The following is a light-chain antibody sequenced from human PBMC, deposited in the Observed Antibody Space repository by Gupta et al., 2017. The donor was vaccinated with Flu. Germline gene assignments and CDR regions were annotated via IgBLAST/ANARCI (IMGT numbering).Light chain of an antibody. V-gene: IGKV3-20*01. J-gene: IGKJ4*02. CDR1: LSDSSSD. CDR3: QHDWNSHL. CDR2: DAS. Sequence: ELVLTQSPGTLSLSPRERATLSCRTSLSDSSSDLAWYQQKPGQAPKLILSDASRRDTGIPDRFSGSGDGXDFTLTXSRRENEDCAEYYMQHDWNSHLFGXGTKVEIK.